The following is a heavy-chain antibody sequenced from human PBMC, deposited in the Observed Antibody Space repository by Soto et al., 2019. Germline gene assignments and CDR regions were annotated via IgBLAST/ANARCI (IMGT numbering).Heavy chain of an antibody. CDR3: AKDADSSSWSALDY. J-gene: IGHJ4*02. V-gene: IGHV3-30*18. D-gene: IGHD6-13*01. CDR2: ISYDGSNK. Sequence: GGSLRLSCAASGFTFSSYGMHWVRQAPGKGLEWVAVISYDGSNKYYADSVKGRFTISRDNSKNTLYLQMSSLRAEDTAVYYCAKDADSSSWSALDYWGQGTLVTVSS. CDR1: GFTFSSYG.